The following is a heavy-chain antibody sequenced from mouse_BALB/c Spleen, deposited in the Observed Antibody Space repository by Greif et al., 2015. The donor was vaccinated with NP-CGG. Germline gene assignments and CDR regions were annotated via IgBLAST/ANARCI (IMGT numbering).Heavy chain of an antibody. CDR2: ISSGSSTI. J-gene: IGHJ3*01. D-gene: IGHD4-1*01. CDR1: GFTFSSFG. Sequence: EVQVVESGGGLVQPGGSRKLSCAASGFTFSSFGMHWVRQAPEKGLEWVAYISSGSSTIYYADTVKGRFTISRDNPKNTLFLQMTSLRSEDTAMYYCARGTSGNWAFAYWGQGTLVTVSA. V-gene: IGHV5-17*02. CDR3: ARGTSGNWAFAY.